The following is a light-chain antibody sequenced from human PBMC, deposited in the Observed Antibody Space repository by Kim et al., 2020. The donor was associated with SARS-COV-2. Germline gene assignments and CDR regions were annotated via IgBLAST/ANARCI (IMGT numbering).Light chain of an antibody. CDR2: QDS. J-gene: IGLJ3*02. CDR3: QAWDSSTHWV. CDR1: KLGDKY. Sequence: SSEPTQPPSVSVSPGQTASITCSGDKLGDKYACWYQQKPGQSPVLVIYQDSKRPSGIPERFSGSNSGNTATLTISGTQAMDEADYYCQAWDSSTHWVFGGGTQLTVL. V-gene: IGLV3-1*01.